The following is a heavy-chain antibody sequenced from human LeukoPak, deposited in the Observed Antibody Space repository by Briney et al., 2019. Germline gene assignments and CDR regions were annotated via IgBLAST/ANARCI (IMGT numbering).Heavy chain of an antibody. CDR1: GFTFSSYA. CDR3: ARTPYCGGDCYYDY. J-gene: IGHJ4*02. Sequence: GGSLRLSCAASGFTFSSYAMHWVRQAPGKGLEWVAVISYDGSSRYYADSVKGRFTISRDKSKNTLYLQMNSLRAEDTAVYYCARTPYCGGDCYYDYWGQGTLVTVSS. CDR2: ISYDGSSR. V-gene: IGHV3-30-3*01. D-gene: IGHD2-21*02.